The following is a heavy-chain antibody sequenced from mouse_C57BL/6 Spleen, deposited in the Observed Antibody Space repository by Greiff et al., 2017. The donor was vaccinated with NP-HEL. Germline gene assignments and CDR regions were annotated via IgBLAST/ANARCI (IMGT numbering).Heavy chain of an antibody. V-gene: IGHV2-2*01. CDR1: GFSLTSYG. J-gene: IGHJ4*01. Sequence: QVQLKQSGPGLVQPSQSLSITCTVSGFSLTSYGVHWVRQSPGKGLEWLGVIWSGGGTDYNAAFISRLSISKDNSKSQVFFKMNSLQADDTAIYYCARDLFITTVVPYAMDYWGQGTSVTVSS. CDR3: ARDLFITTVVPYAMDY. D-gene: IGHD1-1*01. CDR2: IWSGGGT.